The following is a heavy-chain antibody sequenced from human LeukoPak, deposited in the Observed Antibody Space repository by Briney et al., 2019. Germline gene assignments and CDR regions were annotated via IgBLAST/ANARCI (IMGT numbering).Heavy chain of an antibody. CDR1: GFTFSSYS. V-gene: IGHV3-21*04. J-gene: IGHJ4*02. CDR3: AEESGYSYGNYFDY. CDR2: ISSSSSYI. Sequence: GGSLRLSCAASGFTFSSYSMNWVRQAPGKGLEWVSSISSSSSYIYYADSVKGRFTISRDNSKNTLYLQMNSLRAVDTAVYYCAEESGYSYGNYFDYWGQGTLVTVSS. D-gene: IGHD5-18*01.